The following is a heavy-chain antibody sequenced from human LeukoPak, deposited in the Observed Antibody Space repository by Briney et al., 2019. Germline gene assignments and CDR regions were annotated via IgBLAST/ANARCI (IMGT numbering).Heavy chain of an antibody. CDR2: ISYDGSNK. Sequence: PGGSLRLSCAASGFTFSSYAMHWVRRAPGKGLEWVAVISYDGSNKYYADSVKGRFTISRDNSKNTLYLQMNSLRAEDTAVYYCARSWGDLPSYYFDYWGQGTLVTVSS. CDR1: GFTFSSYA. CDR3: ARSWGDLPSYYFDY. D-gene: IGHD3-16*01. V-gene: IGHV3-30-3*01. J-gene: IGHJ4*02.